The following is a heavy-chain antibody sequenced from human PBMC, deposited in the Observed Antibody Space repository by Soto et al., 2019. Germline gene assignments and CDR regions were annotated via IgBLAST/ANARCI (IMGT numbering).Heavy chain of an antibody. CDR1: GFTFSSYS. Sequence: GGSLRLSCAASGFTFSSYSMSWFRQAPGKGLEWVSYISSSSSTIYYADSVKGRFTISRDNAKNSLYLQMNSLRAEDTAVYYCAREYCSSTSCLNWFDPWGQGTLVTVSS. CDR3: AREYCSSTSCLNWFDP. D-gene: IGHD2-2*01. CDR2: ISSSSSTI. J-gene: IGHJ5*02. V-gene: IGHV3-48*01.